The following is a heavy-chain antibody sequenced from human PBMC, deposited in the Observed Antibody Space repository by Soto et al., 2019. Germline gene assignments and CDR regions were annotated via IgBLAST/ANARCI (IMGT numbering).Heavy chain of an antibody. V-gene: IGHV1-8*01. CDR1: GYTFTSYD. J-gene: IGHJ6*02. CDR2: MNPNSGNT. CDR3: ARRKQLVPYYYYYGMDV. Sequence: QVPLVQSGAEVKKPGASVKVSCKASGYTFTSYDINWVRQATGQGLEWMGWMNPNSGNTGYAQKFQGRVTMTRNTSISTAYMELSSLRSEDTAVYYCARRKQLVPYYYYYGMDVWGQGTTVTVSS. D-gene: IGHD6-6*01.